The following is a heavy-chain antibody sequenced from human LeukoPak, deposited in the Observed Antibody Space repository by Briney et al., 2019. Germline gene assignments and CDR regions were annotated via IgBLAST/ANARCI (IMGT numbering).Heavy chain of an antibody. CDR2: ISSSGSTI. V-gene: IGHV3-11*01. CDR3: ATDRLDDPLGY. Sequence: GGSLRLSCAASGFTFSDYYMSWIRQAPGEGLEWVSYISSSGSTIYYADSVKGRFTISRDNTKKSLYLQMNSLRAEDTAVYYCATDRLDDPLGYWGQGTLVTVSS. CDR1: GFTFSDYY. D-gene: IGHD1-1*01. J-gene: IGHJ4*02.